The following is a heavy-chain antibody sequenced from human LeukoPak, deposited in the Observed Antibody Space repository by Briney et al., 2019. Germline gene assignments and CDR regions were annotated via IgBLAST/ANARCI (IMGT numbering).Heavy chain of an antibody. CDR3: ARGRLYYYGSGSYRPWSTFDY. Sequence: SETLSLTCTVSGGSISSYYWSWIRQPAGKGLEWIGRIHTSGSTNYSPSLKSRVTMSVDTSKNQFSLKLSSVTAADTAVYYCARGRLYYYGSGSYRPWSTFDYWGQGTLVTVSS. V-gene: IGHV4-4*07. CDR2: IHTSGST. J-gene: IGHJ4*02. D-gene: IGHD3-10*01. CDR1: GGSISSYY.